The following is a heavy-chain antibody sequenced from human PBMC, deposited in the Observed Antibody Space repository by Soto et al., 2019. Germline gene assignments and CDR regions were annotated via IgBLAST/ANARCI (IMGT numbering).Heavy chain of an antibody. V-gene: IGHV1-69*04. J-gene: IGHJ4*02. D-gene: IGHD6-13*01. CDR1: GGTFSSYT. CDR2: IIPILGIA. Sequence: SVKVSCKASGGTFSSYTISWVRQAPGQGLEWMGRIIPILGIANYAQKFQGRVTITADKSTSTAYMELSSLRSEDTTVYYCARDRRLGYFDYWGQGTLVTVSS. CDR3: ARDRRLGYFDY.